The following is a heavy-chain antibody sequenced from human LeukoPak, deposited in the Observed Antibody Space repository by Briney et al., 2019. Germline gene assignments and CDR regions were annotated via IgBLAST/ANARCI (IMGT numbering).Heavy chain of an antibody. CDR3: ARESGYSYAVYYFDY. Sequence: PSETLSLTCTVSGGSISSYYWSWIRQPPGKGLEWIGYIYYSGSTNYNPSLKSRVTISVDTSKNQISLKLSSVTAADTAVYYCARESGYSYAVYYFDYWGQGTLVTVSS. V-gene: IGHV4-59*01. D-gene: IGHD5-18*01. CDR2: IYYSGST. J-gene: IGHJ4*02. CDR1: GGSISSYY.